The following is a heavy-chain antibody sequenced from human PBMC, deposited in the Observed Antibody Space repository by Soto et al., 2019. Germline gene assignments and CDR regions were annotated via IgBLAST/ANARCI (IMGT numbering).Heavy chain of an antibody. CDR1: GGSISSYY. Sequence: SETLSLTCTVPGGSISSYYWSWIRQPAGKGLEWIGRIYTSGSTNYNPSLKSRVTMSVDTSKNQFSLKLSSVTAADTAVYYCAREGDYYDSSGYSSRPWGQGTLVTVSS. CDR2: IYTSGST. D-gene: IGHD3-22*01. CDR3: AREGDYYDSSGYSSRP. V-gene: IGHV4-4*07. J-gene: IGHJ4*02.